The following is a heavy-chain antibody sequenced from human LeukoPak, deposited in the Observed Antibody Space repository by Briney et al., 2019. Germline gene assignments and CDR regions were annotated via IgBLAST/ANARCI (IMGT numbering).Heavy chain of an antibody. CDR2: TYYSGST. CDR1: GGSISSYY. D-gene: IGHD4-17*01. Sequence: SETLSLTCTVSGGSISSYYWSWIRQPPGKGLEWIGYTYYSGSTNYNPSLKSRVTISVDTSKNQFSLKLNSVTAADTAVYYCARVGDYGRAFDIWGQGTMVTVSS. CDR3: ARVGDYGRAFDI. J-gene: IGHJ3*02. V-gene: IGHV4-59*01.